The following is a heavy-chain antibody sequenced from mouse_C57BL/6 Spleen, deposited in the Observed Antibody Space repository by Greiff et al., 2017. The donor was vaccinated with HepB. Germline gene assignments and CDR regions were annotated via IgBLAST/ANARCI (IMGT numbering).Heavy chain of an antibody. Sequence: EVKLMESGGGLVKPGGSLKLSCAASGFTFSDYGMHWVRQAPEKGLEWVAYISSGSSTIYYADTVKGRFTISRDNAKNTLFLQMTSLRSEDTAMYYCAREGDYYGSTWYFDVWGTGTTVTVSS. CDR3: AREGDYYGSTWYFDV. V-gene: IGHV5-17*01. CDR2: ISSGSSTI. D-gene: IGHD1-1*01. J-gene: IGHJ1*03. CDR1: GFTFSDYG.